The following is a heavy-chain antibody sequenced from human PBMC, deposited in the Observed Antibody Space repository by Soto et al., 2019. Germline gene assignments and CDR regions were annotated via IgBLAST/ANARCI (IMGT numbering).Heavy chain of an antibody. CDR1: GYTFTTYD. Sequence: QVQLVQSGAEVKKPGASVKVSCKASGYTFTTYDINWVRQAPGQGLEWMGWMNPYTGKAGYAQKFQGRVTMTRDNSISTAYMELSGLRSEDTAVYYCARRKERSGPNYVDYWGQGTLVTVSS. CDR2: MNPYTGKA. D-gene: IGHD6-25*01. J-gene: IGHJ4*02. CDR3: ARRKERSGPNYVDY. V-gene: IGHV1-8*01.